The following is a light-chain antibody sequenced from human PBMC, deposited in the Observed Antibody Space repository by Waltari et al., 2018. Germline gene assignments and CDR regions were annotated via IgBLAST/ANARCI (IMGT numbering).Light chain of an antibody. CDR3: HQHGSSYT. V-gene: IGKV3-20*01. CDR2: GAS. Sequence: EIVLTQSPGTLSLSPGESATLSCRASQSVPSNYLAWYQQKPGQAPRHLIYGASSRATGIPDRFSGSGSGTDFTLTISKLEPEDFAVYYCHQHGSSYTFGQGTRLAIK. CDR1: QSVPSNY. J-gene: IGKJ2*01.